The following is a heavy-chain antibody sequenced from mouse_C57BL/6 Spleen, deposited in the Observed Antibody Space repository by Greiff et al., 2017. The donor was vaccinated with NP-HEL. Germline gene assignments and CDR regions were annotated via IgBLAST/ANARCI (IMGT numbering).Heavy chain of an antibody. J-gene: IGHJ1*03. D-gene: IGHD1-1*01. CDR1: GFTFSDYY. Sequence: EVKLMESEGGLVQPGSSMKLSCTASGFTFSDYYMAWVRQVPEKGLEWVANINYDGSSTYYLDSLKSRFIISRDNAKNILYLQMSSLKSEDTATYYCARGNYYGSSYPWYFDVWGTGTTVTVSS. CDR3: ARGNYYGSSYPWYFDV. CDR2: INYDGSST. V-gene: IGHV5-16*01.